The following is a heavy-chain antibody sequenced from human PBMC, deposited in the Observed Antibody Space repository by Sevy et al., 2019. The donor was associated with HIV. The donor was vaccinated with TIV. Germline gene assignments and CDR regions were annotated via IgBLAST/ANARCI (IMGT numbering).Heavy chain of an antibody. Sequence: GGSLRLSCAASGFTFSSYGMHWVRQAPGKGLEWVAVISYDGSNKYYADSVKGRFTISRDNSKNTLYLQMNSLRAEDTAVYYCAKDLEYCSGGSCYYFDYWGQGTLLTVSS. CDR3: AKDLEYCSGGSCYYFDY. CDR1: GFTFSSYG. V-gene: IGHV3-30*18. J-gene: IGHJ4*02. CDR2: ISYDGSNK. D-gene: IGHD2-15*01.